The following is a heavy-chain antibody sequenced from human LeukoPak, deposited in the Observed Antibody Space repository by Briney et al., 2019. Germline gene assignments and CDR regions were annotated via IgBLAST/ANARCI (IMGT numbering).Heavy chain of an antibody. CDR1: GFTFSSYA. CDR2: ISGSGGST. D-gene: IGHD3-3*01. J-gene: IGHJ3*02. V-gene: IGHV3-23*01. Sequence: GGSLRLSCAASGFTFSSYAMSWVRQAPGKGLEWVSAISGSGGSTYYADSVKGRFTISRDNSKNTLYLQMNSLRAEDTAVYYCAKGLHYDFWSGQDAFDIWGQGTMVTVSS. CDR3: AKGLHYDFWSGQDAFDI.